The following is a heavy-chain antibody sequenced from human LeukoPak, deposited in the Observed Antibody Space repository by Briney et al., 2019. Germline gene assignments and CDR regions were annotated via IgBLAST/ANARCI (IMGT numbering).Heavy chain of an antibody. Sequence: PSETLSLTCTVSGGSISSSSYYWGWIRQPPGKGLEWIGSIYYSGSTYYNPSLKSRVTISVDTSKNQFSLKLSSVTAADTAVYYCARVADRVVPLWAYWGQGTLVTVSS. CDR2: IYYSGST. J-gene: IGHJ4*02. CDR1: GGSISSSSYY. D-gene: IGHD3-10*01. V-gene: IGHV4-39*07. CDR3: ARVADRVVPLWAY.